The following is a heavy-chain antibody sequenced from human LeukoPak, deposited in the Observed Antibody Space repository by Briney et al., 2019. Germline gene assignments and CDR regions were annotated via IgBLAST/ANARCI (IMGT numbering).Heavy chain of an antibody. CDR2: IKEDGSET. V-gene: IGHV3-7*04. D-gene: IGHD1-26*01. CDR3: ARDLHPRYYLPDY. CDR1: AFAFSSNW. Sequence: GGSLRLSCVASAFAFSSNWMSWVRQAPGKGLEWVASIKEDGSETYYVDSVKGRFTISRDNAKNTLYLQMNSLRAEDTAVYYCARDLHPRYYLPDYWGQGTLVTVSS. J-gene: IGHJ4*02.